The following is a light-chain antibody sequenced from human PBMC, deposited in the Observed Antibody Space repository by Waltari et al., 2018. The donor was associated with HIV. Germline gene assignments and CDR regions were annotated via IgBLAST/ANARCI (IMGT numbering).Light chain of an antibody. V-gene: IGLV2-23*02. Sequence: QSALTQPASVSGSPGQSITISCTGTSSDVGSYNLVSWYQHHPVKAPKLMIFEVTKRPSGVSNRFSGSKSGNTASLTSSGLQADDEADYYCCSYAGSSAFVFGTGTKVTVL. CDR1: SSDVGSYNL. CDR3: CSYAGSSAFV. CDR2: EVT. J-gene: IGLJ1*01.